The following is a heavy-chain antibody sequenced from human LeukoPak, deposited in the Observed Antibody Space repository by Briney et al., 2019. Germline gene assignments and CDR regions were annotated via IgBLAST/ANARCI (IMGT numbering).Heavy chain of an antibody. CDR1: GFTFSSYW. CDR2: IKYDGSGK. D-gene: IGHD7-27*01. V-gene: IGHV3-7*01. Sequence: GGSLRLSCAASGFTFSSYWMSWVRQAPGKGLERVANIKYDGSGKFYVDSVKGRFTVSRDNAKNSLYLQLNSLRAEDTAVYYCASATGEKGGYFDYWGQGTLVTVSS. CDR3: ASATGEKGGYFDY. J-gene: IGHJ4*02.